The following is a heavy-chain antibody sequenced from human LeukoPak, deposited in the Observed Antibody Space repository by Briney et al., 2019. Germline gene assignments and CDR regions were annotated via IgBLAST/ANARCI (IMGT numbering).Heavy chain of an antibody. V-gene: IGHV4-59*11. D-gene: IGHD3-22*01. J-gene: IGHJ4*02. Sequence: ETLSLTCTVSGGSISSHYWSWIRQPPGKGLEWIGYIYYSGSTNYNPSLKSRVTISVDTSKNQFSLKLSSVTAADTAVYYCASTYYYDSSGYYHPYFDYWGQGTLVTVSS. CDR1: GGSISSHY. CDR3: ASTYYYDSSGYYHPYFDY. CDR2: IYYSGST.